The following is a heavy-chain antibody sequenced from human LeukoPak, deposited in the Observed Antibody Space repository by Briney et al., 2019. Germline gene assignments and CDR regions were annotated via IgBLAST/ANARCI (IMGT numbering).Heavy chain of an antibody. J-gene: IGHJ4*02. D-gene: IGHD4/OR15-4a*01. CDR3: SRDLIGRDDYGAKSV. CDR2: IYSSGST. V-gene: IGHV4-59*01. Sequence: SETLSLTCTVSGDSMSSFYLSWIRQPPGKGLEWIGYIYSSGSTHYNPALKSRRTVSLDMSRNQFSLKLTSVTAADAAVYYCSRDLIGRDDYGAKSVWGQGALVTVSS. CDR1: GDSMSSFY.